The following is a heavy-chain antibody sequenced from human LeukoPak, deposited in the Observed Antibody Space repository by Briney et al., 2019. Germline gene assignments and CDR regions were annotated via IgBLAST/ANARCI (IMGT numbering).Heavy chain of an antibody. CDR3: ARVRLANTPEFFQH. CDR2: IKQDGGEK. Sequence: PGGSLRLSCAASGFTFSSYGMHWVRQAPGKGLEWVASIKQDGGEKRYVDSVKGRFTISRDNTENSLYLQMNSLGAEDTALYYCARVRLANTPEFFQHWGQGTLVTVSS. CDR1: GFTFSSYG. J-gene: IGHJ1*01. D-gene: IGHD3-9*01. V-gene: IGHV3-7*03.